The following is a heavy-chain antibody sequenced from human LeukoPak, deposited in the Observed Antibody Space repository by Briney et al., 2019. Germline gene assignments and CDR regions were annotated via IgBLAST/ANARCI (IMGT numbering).Heavy chain of an antibody. CDR2: INSDGSST. Sequence: GGSLRLSCAASGFTFSSYWMHWVRQAPGKGLVWVSRINSDGSSTSCADSVKGRFTISRDNAKNTLYLQMNSLRAEDTAVYYCARDYYGSGSYLAGDYWGQGTLVTVSS. CDR1: GFTFSSYW. V-gene: IGHV3-74*01. J-gene: IGHJ4*02. D-gene: IGHD3-10*01. CDR3: ARDYYGSGSYLAGDY.